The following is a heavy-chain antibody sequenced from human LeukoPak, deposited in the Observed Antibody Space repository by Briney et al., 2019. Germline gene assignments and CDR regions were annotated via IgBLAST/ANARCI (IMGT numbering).Heavy chain of an antibody. J-gene: IGHJ4*02. Sequence: PSETLSLTCTVSGYSISSGYYWGWIRQPPGKGLEWIGSIYHSGSTYYNPSLKSRVTISVDTSKNQFSLKLSSVTAADTAVYYCARDNTYYYDSSGRKGYYFDYWGQGTLVTVSS. CDR1: GYSISSGYY. V-gene: IGHV4-38-2*02. CDR2: IYHSGST. D-gene: IGHD3-22*01. CDR3: ARDNTYYYDSSGRKGYYFDY.